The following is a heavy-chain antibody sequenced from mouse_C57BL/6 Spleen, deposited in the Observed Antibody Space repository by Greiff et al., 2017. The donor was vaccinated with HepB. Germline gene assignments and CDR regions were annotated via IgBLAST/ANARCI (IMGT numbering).Heavy chain of an antibody. V-gene: IGHV3-6*01. CDR2: ISYDGSN. CDR1: GYSITSGYY. D-gene: IGHD1-1*01. CDR3: ASGNYRYFDV. Sequence: EVQRVESGPGLVKPSQSLSLPCSVTGYSITSGYYWNWIRQFPGNKLEWMGYISYDGSNNYNPSLKNRISITRDTSKNQFFLKLNSVTTEDTATYYCASGNYRYFDVWGTGTTVTVSS. J-gene: IGHJ1*03.